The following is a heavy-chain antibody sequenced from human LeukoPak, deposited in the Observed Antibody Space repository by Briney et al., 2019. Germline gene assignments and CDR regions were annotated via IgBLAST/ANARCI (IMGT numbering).Heavy chain of an antibody. CDR3: ARDRPPLDY. V-gene: IGHV1-46*01. Sequence: ASVKVSCKASGYTFTSYYMHWLRQSPGQGLEWMGIINPSGGSTSYAQKFQVRVTMTRDTSTSTVYMELSSLRSEDTAVYYCARDRPPLDYWGQGTLVTVSS. CDR2: INPSGGST. CDR1: GYTFTSYY. J-gene: IGHJ4*02.